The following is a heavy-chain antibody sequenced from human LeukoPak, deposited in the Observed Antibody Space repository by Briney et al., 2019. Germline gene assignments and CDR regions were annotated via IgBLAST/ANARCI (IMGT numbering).Heavy chain of an antibody. CDR3: AREWRQQLNWFDP. V-gene: IGHV4-34*01. D-gene: IGHD6-13*01. CDR1: GGSFSGYY. CDR2: INHSGST. Sequence: SETLSLTCAVYGGSFSGYYWSWIRQPPGKGLAWIGEINHSGSTNYNPSLKSRVTISVDTSKNQFSLKLSSVTAADTAVYYCAREWRQQLNWFDPWGQGTLVTVSS. J-gene: IGHJ5*02.